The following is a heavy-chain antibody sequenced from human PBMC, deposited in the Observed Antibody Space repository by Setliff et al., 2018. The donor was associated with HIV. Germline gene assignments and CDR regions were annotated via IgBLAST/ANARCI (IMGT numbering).Heavy chain of an antibody. CDR1: GGSISNNSYY. CDR3: ARDWSRDGYYFWGV. Sequence: ETLSLTCTVSGGSISNNSYYWGWVRQPPGKGLELIGNLFYNGNTYYNPSLKSRVTISVDTSKNQFSLKLTSVTAADTAVYYCARDWSRDGYYFWGVWGKGTTVTAPQ. D-gene: IGHD3-3*01. J-gene: IGHJ6*04. CDR2: LFYNGNT. V-gene: IGHV4-39*02.